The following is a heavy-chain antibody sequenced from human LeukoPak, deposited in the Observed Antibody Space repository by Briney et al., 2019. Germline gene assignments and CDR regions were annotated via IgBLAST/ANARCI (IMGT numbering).Heavy chain of an antibody. CDR3: GRSLSSAWYNFAY. CDR2: IYYSGST. V-gene: IGHV4-59*01. Sequence: PSETLSLTCTVSGGSISSYYWSWIRQPPGKGLEWIGYIYYSGSTNYNPSLNSRVTISVDTSKNQFSLRLSSVTAADTAVYYCGRSLSSAWYNFAYWGQGTLVTVSS. D-gene: IGHD6-19*01. CDR1: GGSISSYY. J-gene: IGHJ4*02.